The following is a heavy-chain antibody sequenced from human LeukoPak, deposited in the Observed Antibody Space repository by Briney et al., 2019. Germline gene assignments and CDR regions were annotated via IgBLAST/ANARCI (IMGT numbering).Heavy chain of an antibody. CDR3: ARGEGALRLHAFDI. Sequence: PSETLSLTCTVSGGSISSYYWSWIRQPPGKGLEWIGYIYDSGSTNYNPSLKSRVTISVDTSKNQFSLKLSSVTAADTAVYYCARGEGALRLHAFDIWGQGTMVTVSS. D-gene: IGHD4-17*01. CDR2: IYDSGST. CDR1: GGSISSYY. J-gene: IGHJ3*02. V-gene: IGHV4-59*01.